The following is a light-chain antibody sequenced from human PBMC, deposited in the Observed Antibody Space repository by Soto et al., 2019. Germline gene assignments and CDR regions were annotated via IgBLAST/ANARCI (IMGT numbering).Light chain of an antibody. CDR2: GAS. Sequence: EIVMTQSPATLSVSPAERATLSCRASQSVSSNLAWYQQKPGQAPTLLIYGASTRSTGTPARFSGSGSGTAFTLTVSSLQSEDFVVYYCQQYNNWPPLTFGGGTKVEIK. J-gene: IGKJ4*01. CDR1: QSVSSN. CDR3: QQYNNWPPLT. V-gene: IGKV3-15*01.